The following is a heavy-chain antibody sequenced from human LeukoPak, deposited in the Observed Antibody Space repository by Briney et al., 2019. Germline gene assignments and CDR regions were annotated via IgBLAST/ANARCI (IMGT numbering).Heavy chain of an antibody. J-gene: IGHJ3*02. CDR1: GFTFSSYA. V-gene: IGHV3-23*01. Sequence: GGSLRLSCAASGFTFSSYAMSWVRQAPGKGLEGVAAISGSCGSTYYADSVKGRFTISRDSSKNTLYLQMNSLRAEDTAVYYCAKDRLTYYYDNDAFDIWGQGTMVTVSS. CDR2: ISGSCGST. CDR3: AKDRLTYYYDNDAFDI. D-gene: IGHD3-22*01.